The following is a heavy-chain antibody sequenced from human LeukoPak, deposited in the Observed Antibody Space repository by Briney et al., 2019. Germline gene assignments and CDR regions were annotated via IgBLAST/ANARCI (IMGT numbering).Heavy chain of an antibody. J-gene: IGHJ4*01. Sequence: GGSLRLSCAASGFTFSSYAMSWVRQAPGKGLAWVSAISGSGGSTYYADSVKGRFTISRDTSKNTFFLQTNSLRAEDTAVYYCAREGDGGSYYFDYWGQGTLVTVSS. CDR3: AREGDGGSYYFDY. D-gene: IGHD1-26*01. CDR2: ISGSGGST. V-gene: IGHV3-23*01. CDR1: GFTFSSYA.